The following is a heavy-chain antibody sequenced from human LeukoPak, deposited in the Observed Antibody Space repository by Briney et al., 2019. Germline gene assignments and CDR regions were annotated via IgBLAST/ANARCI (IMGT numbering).Heavy chain of an antibody. CDR2: INHSGST. CDR1: GGSFSGYY. CDR3: ARQRYYYDSSGYYYGDFDY. J-gene: IGHJ4*02. D-gene: IGHD3-22*01. V-gene: IGHV4-34*01. Sequence: SETLSLTCAVYGGSFSGYYWSWIRQPPGKGLEWIGEINHSGSTNYHPSLKSRVTISVDTSKNQFSLKLSSVTAADTAVYYCARQRYYYDSSGYYYGDFDYWGQGTLVTVSS.